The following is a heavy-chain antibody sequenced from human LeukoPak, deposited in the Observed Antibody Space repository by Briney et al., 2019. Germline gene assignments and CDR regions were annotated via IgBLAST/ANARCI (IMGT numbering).Heavy chain of an antibody. CDR2: ISGSGGST. V-gene: IGHV3-23*01. J-gene: IGHJ4*02. CDR3: AKRGYSSGYSYYFDY. CDR1: GFTFSSYA. D-gene: IGHD5-18*01. Sequence: PGGSLRLSCAASGFTFSSYAMGWVRQAPGKGLEWVSVISGSGGSTYYADSVKGRFTISRDNSKNTLYLQMNSLRAEDTAIYYCAKRGYSSGYSYYFDYWGQGTLVTVSS.